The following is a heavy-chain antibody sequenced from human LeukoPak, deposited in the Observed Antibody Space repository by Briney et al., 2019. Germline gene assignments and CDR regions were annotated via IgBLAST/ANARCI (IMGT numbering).Heavy chain of an antibody. CDR3: ASGSGSYSLYFDY. V-gene: IGHV3-33*07. J-gene: IGHJ4*02. CDR2: IWYDGSNK. Sequence: GGSLRLSCAASGFTVNRKHMTWVRQAPGKGLEWVAVIWYDGSNKYYADSVKGRFTISRDNSQNTLYLQMSSLRAEDTAVYYCASGSGSYSLYFDYWGQGTLVTVSS. D-gene: IGHD1-26*01. CDR1: GFTVNRKH.